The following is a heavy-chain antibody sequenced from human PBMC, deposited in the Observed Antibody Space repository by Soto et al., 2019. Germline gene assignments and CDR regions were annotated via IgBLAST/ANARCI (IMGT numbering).Heavy chain of an antibody. J-gene: IGHJ5*02. CDR2: IYYSGST. Sequence: QVQLQESGPGLVKPSETLSLTCTVSGGSISSYYWSWIRQPPGKGLEWIGYIYYSGSTNYNPSLKSRVTISVDTSKNQFSLKLSSVTAADTAVYYCARPHKGAFDPWGQGTLVTVSS. CDR1: GGSISSYY. CDR3: ARPHKGAFDP. V-gene: IGHV4-59*01.